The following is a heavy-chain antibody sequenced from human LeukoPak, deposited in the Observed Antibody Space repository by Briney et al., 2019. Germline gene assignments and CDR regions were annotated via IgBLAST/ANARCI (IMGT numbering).Heavy chain of an antibody. J-gene: IGHJ4*02. CDR2: IYHSGGT. CDR1: GYSISSGYY. Sequence: SETLSLTCTVSGYSISSGYYWGWIRQPPGKGLEWIGSIYHSGGTYYNPSLKSRVTISVDTSKNQFSLKLSSVTAADTAVYYCARAGGLYYYGSGSYVHWGQGTLVTVSS. CDR3: ARAGGLYYYGSGSYVH. D-gene: IGHD3-10*01. V-gene: IGHV4-38-2*02.